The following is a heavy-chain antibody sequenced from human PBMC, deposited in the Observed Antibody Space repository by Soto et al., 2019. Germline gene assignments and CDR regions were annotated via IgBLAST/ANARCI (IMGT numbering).Heavy chain of an antibody. CDR3: SRLRYGGYFDY. Sequence: QVHLQESGPGLVKPSETLSLTRIVSGDSIDSYYWNWIRQSPGRGLEWIGYIYNSGSAIYNPSLKSRVTLSVDTSKNQFSLKLRSVTAADTAVYFCSRLRYGGYFDYWGQGRPVAVSS. D-gene: IGHD3-16*02. V-gene: IGHV4-59*08. CDR1: GDSIDSYY. J-gene: IGHJ4*02. CDR2: IYNSGSA.